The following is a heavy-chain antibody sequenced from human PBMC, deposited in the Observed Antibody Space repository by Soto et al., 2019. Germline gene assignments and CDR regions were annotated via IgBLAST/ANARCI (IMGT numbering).Heavy chain of an antibody. CDR2: INSDGSTT. CDR3: ARDTSYSTDY. CDR1: GFTFSSRW. D-gene: IGHD2-2*01. Sequence: EGRLVESGGGLVQPGGSLRLSCATSGFTFSSRWMHWVRQAPGKGLVWVSYINSDGSTTTYADSVKGRFTISRDNAKNTVYLQMNSLRVDDTAVYYCARDTSYSTDYWGQGTLVTVSS. J-gene: IGHJ4*02. V-gene: IGHV3-74*01.